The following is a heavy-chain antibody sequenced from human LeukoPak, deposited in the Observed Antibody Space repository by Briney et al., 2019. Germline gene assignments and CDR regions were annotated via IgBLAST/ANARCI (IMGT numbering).Heavy chain of an antibody. J-gene: IGHJ4*02. CDR3: ARDGRNNGYFDC. CDR2: MNSDGSST. D-gene: IGHD1/OR15-1a*01. Sequence: GGSLRLSCVASGFTFSSYWMHWVRQTPEKGLVWVSRMNSDGSSTTYADSVKGRFTISRDNAKNTLYLQMNSLRAEDTAVYYCARDGRNNGYFDCWGQGTLVTVSS. V-gene: IGHV3-74*01. CDR1: GFTFSSYW.